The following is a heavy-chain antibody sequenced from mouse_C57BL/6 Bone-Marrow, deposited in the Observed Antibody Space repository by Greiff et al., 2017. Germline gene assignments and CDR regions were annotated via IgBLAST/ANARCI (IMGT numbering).Heavy chain of an antibody. V-gene: IGHV3-8*01. D-gene: IGHD2-5*01. CDR1: GYSITSDY. Sequence: EVKLMESGPGLAKPSQTLSLTCSVTGYSITSDYWNWIRKFPGNKLEYMGYISYSGGTYYNPSLKSRISITRDTSKNQYYLQLNSVTTEDTATYYCAVAYYSNPAWFAYWGQGTLVTVSA. CDR3: AVAYYSNPAWFAY. J-gene: IGHJ3*01. CDR2: ISYSGGT.